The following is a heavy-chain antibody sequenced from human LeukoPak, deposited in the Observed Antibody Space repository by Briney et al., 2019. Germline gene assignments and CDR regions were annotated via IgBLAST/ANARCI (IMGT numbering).Heavy chain of an antibody. V-gene: IGHV4-59*08. J-gene: IGHJ4*02. CDR2: IYYSGST. CDR3: ARATTVVTPGVLFDY. CDR1: GGSISSYY. Sequence: SETLSLTCTVSGGSISSYYWSWIRQPPGKGLEWIGYIYYSGSTNYNPSLKSRVTISVDTSKNQFSLKLSSVTAADTAVYYCARATTVVTPGVLFDYWGQGTLVTVSS. D-gene: IGHD4-23*01.